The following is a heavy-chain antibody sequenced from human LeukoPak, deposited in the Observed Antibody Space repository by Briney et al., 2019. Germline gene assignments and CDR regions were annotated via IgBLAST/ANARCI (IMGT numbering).Heavy chain of an antibody. V-gene: IGHV3-30*02. D-gene: IGHD6-19*01. CDR1: GFTFSSYG. CDR3: AKDYEWLVLSCYMDV. CDR2: IRYDGSNK. J-gene: IGHJ6*03. Sequence: PGGSLRLPCAASGFTFSSYGMHWVRQAPGKGLEWVAFIRYDGSNKYYADSVKGRFTISRDNSKNTLYLQMNSLRAEGTAVYYCAKDYEWLVLSCYMDVWGKGTTVTVS.